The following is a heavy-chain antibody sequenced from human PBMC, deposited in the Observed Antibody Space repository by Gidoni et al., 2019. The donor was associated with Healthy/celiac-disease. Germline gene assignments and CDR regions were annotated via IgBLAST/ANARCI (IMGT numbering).Heavy chain of an antibody. V-gene: IGHV3-33*01. Sequence: QVQLVESGGGVVQPGRSLRLSCAPSGFTFRSYGRHWVRQDPGKGLEWVAVIWYDGSNKYYADPVKGRFTISRDNSKNTLYLQMNSLRAEDTAVYYCARNSYYYDSSGSIPHYWGQGTLVTVSS. CDR2: IWYDGSNK. CDR3: ARNSYYYDSSGSIPHY. CDR1: GFTFRSYG. J-gene: IGHJ4*02. D-gene: IGHD3-22*01.